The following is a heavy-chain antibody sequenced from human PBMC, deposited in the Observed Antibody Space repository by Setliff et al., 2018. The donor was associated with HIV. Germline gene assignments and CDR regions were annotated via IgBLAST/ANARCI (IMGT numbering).Heavy chain of an antibody. Sequence: PSETLSLTCTVSGGSITGYYWSWIRQPPGKGMEWIGYIYYNGGTNYNPSLKSRVTMLVDTSENHFTLKLTSVTAADTAMYYCTRDDSIVLVPAIMRGDGFDFWGQGRMVTVSS. J-gene: IGHJ3*01. CDR1: GGSITGYY. CDR3: TRDDSIVLVPAIMRGDGFDF. CDR2: IYYNGGT. V-gene: IGHV4-59*01. D-gene: IGHD2-2*01.